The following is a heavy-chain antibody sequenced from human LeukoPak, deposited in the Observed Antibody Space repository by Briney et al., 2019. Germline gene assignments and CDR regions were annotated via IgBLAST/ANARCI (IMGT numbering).Heavy chain of an antibody. CDR3: ARDGPAYYDSSGYSDY. Sequence: GSLRLSCAASGFTFSSHWMSWVRQAPGKGLEWVANIKQDGSEKYYVDSVKGRFTISRDNAKNSLYLQMNSLRAEDTAVYYCARDGPAYYDSSGYSDYWGRGILVTVSS. V-gene: IGHV3-7*01. J-gene: IGHJ4*02. D-gene: IGHD3-22*01. CDR2: IKQDGSEK. CDR1: GFTFSSHW.